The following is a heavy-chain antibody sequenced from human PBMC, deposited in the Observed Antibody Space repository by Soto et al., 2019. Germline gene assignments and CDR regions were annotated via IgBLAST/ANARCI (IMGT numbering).Heavy chain of an antibody. CDR2: IESDGSTT. CDR3: AREDIVLMVYATYGIDV. D-gene: IGHD2-8*01. Sequence: GSLRLSCAASGFTFSSNWMYWVRQAPGKGLVWVSRIESDGSTTSYADSVKGRFTISRDNSKNTLYLQMNSLRAEDTAVYYCAREDIVLMVYATYGIDVWGQGTTVTVSS. J-gene: IGHJ6*02. V-gene: IGHV3-74*01. CDR1: GFTFSSNW.